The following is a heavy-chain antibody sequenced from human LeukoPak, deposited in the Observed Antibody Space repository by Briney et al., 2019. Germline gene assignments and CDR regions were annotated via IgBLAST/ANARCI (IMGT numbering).Heavy chain of an antibody. CDR2: MYYRGTT. CDR1: GGSISSSSYH. Sequence: SETLALTCGVSGGSISSSSYHWGWIRPSPGKGLEWIGSMYYRGTTYENSSLKSRLTLSIDTSNNHFSLKLTSVTAADTAVYFCAREYSRSVVAGSRPDLWGQGLLVTVSS. CDR3: AREYSRSVVAGSRPDL. D-gene: IGHD2-21*01. V-gene: IGHV4-39*02. J-gene: IGHJ4*02.